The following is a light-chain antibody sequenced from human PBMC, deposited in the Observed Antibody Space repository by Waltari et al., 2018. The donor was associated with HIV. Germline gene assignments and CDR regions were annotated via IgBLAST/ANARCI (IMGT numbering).Light chain of an antibody. CDR2: LLS. CDR1: QSLRHSGAFTY. J-gene: IGKJ2*01. CDR3: MQTLQTPYT. V-gene: IGKV2-28*01. Sequence: TQTPLIEAVAPGEQAFIPSKSNQSLRHSGAFTYLDWLSQKPGQSPHLLIYLLSSRASEVPAKFSGRGSATDFTLVISDVGPEDVGIYYCMQTLQTPYTFGQGTRLEIK.